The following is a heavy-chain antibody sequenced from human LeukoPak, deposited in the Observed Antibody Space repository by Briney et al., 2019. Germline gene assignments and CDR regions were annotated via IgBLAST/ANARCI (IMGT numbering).Heavy chain of an antibody. D-gene: IGHD7-27*01. J-gene: IGHJ4*02. CDR1: GGSFSGYY. Sequence: PSETLSLTCAVYGGSFSGYYWSWIRQPPGKGLEWIGEINHSGSTNYNPSLKSRVTISVDTSKNQFSLKLSSVTAADTAVYYCARNLGRLKTGGYFDYWGKGPLATVSS. V-gene: IGHV4-34*01. CDR3: ARNLGRLKTGGYFDY. CDR2: INHSGST.